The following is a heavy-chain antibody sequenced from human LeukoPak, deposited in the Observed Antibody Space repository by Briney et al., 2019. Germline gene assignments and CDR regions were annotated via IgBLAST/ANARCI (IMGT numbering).Heavy chain of an antibody. V-gene: IGHV3-33*01. CDR2: MWYDGSNK. Sequence: GGSLRLSCAASGFTFSSYGMHWVRQAPGKGLEWVAIMWYDGSNKYYTDSVKGRFTISRDNSKNTLFLQMNSLRAEDTAVYYCARDHSAAAGTWWYYYYYGMDVWGQGTTVTVSS. D-gene: IGHD6-13*01. CDR3: ARDHSAAAGTWWYYYYYGMDV. CDR1: GFTFSSYG. J-gene: IGHJ6*02.